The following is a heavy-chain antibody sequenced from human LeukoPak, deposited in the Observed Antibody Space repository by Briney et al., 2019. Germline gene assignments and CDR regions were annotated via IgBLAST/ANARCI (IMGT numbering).Heavy chain of an antibody. V-gene: IGHV1-18*01. J-gene: IGHJ4*01. CDR1: GYNMDNFG. CDR3: ARYDADVLFGYYYFDY. CDR2: ISAYSGDP. D-gene: IGHD3-9*01. Sequence: ASVKVSCKASGYNMDNFGIAWVRQDPGQGLEWMGWISAYSGDPNYAQKFQGRVTLTTAYMELRNLRSDDTAVYYCARYDADVLFGYYYFDYWGQGTLVTVSS.